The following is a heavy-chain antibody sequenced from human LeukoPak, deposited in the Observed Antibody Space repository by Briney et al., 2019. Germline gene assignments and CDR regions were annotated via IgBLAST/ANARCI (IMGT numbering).Heavy chain of an antibody. V-gene: IGHV3-74*01. J-gene: IGHJ4*02. D-gene: IGHD3-22*01. CDR1: GFTFSSYW. CDR3: AREGGYDSSGFDY. Sequence: PGGSLRLSCAASGFTFSSYWMHWVRHAPGKGLVWVSRINRDGRSTIYADSVKGRFTISRDNAKHTLYLQMNSLRPEDTAVYYCAREGGYDSSGFDYWRQGTIVTVSS. CDR2: INRDGRST.